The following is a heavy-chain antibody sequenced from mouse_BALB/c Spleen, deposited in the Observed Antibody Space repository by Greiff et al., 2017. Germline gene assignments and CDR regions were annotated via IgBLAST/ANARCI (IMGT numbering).Heavy chain of an antibody. CDR2: IYPGSGST. D-gene: IGHD2-2*01. J-gene: IGHJ2*01. Sequence: QVQLQQPGAELVKPGTSVKLSCKASGYNFTSYWINWVKLRPGQGLEWIGDIYPGSGSTNYNEKFKSKATLTVDTSSSTAYMQLSSLASEDSALYYCARWGDDNFDYWGQGTTLTVSS. CDR3: ARWGDDNFDY. CDR1: GYNFTSYW. V-gene: IGHV1-55*01.